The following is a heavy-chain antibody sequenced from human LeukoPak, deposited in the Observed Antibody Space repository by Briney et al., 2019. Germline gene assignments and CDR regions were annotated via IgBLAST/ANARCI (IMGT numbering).Heavy chain of an antibody. CDR2: ISGSGGST. V-gene: IGHV3-23*01. Sequence: GGSLRLSCAASGFTFSSYAMSWVRQAPGKGLEWVSAISGSGGSTYYADSVKGRFTISRDNSKNTLYLQMNSLRAEDTAVYYCAKDQGYDFWSGYYRGLSYWGQGTLVTVSS. CDR1: GFTFSSYA. CDR3: AKDQGYDFWSGYYRGLSY. J-gene: IGHJ4*02. D-gene: IGHD3-3*01.